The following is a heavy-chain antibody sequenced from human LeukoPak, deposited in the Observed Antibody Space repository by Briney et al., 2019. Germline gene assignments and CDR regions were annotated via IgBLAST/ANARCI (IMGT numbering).Heavy chain of an antibody. V-gene: IGHV4-34*01. Sequence: SETLSLTCAVYGGSFSGYYWSWIRQPPGKGLEWIGEINHSGSTNYSPSLKSRVTISVDTSKNQFSLKLSSVTAADTAVYYCASRNYGIAVAGTVAIWGQGTMVTVSS. J-gene: IGHJ3*02. D-gene: IGHD6-19*01. CDR3: ASRNYGIAVAGTVAI. CDR2: INHSGST. CDR1: GGSFSGYY.